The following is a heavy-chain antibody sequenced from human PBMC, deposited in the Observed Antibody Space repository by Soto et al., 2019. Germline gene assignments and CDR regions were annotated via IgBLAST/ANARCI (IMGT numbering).Heavy chain of an antibody. CDR2: INHSGST. CDR1: GYSISSGYY. D-gene: IGHD6-19*01. CDR3: ARSVAVAGTGWFDS. V-gene: IGHV4-38-2*01. Sequence: SETLSLTCAVSGYSISSGYYWGWIRQPPGKGPERIGSINHSGSTYYNPSLKSRVTISVDTSKKQFSLRLTSVTAADTAVYYCARSVAVAGTGWFDSWGQGTRVTVSS. J-gene: IGHJ5*01.